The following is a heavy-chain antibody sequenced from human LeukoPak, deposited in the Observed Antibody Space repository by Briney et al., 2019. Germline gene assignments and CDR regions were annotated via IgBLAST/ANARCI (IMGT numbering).Heavy chain of an antibody. CDR1: GGSISSYY. J-gene: IGHJ4*02. D-gene: IGHD4-23*01. Sequence: QTSETLSLTCTVSGGSISSYYWSWIRQPPGKGLEWVSSISSSSSNIYYADSLRGRFTISRDNAKNSLYLQMNSLRAEDTAVYYCASSTAGRWYRDSHYFDYWGQGILVTVSS. CDR2: ISSSSSNI. V-gene: IGHV3-21*01. CDR3: ASSTAGRWYRDSHYFDY.